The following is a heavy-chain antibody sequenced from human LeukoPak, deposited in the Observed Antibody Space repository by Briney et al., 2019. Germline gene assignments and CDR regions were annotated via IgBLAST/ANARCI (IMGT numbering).Heavy chain of an antibody. CDR1: GLSFSSFA. D-gene: IGHD3-16*01. V-gene: IGHV3-23*01. CDR2: IRGNGET. CDR3: AKASWVSSTDAVR. Sequence: GGSLRLSCAASGLSFSSFAMSWVREGPARGLEGGSSIRGNGETFHADSVKGRFTLSSDSSRNKVYFQLNNLRVEDTAIYYCAKASWVSSTDAVRWGQGTLVTVSS. J-gene: IGHJ4*02.